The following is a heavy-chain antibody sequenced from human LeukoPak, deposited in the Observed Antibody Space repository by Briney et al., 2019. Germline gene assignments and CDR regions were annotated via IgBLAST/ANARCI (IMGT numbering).Heavy chain of an antibody. CDR2: INAGNGNT. CDR1: GYTFTSYA. J-gene: IGHJ6*04. D-gene: IGHD2-15*01. V-gene: IGHV1-3*01. Sequence: ASVKASCKASGYTFTSYAMHWVRQAPGQRLEWMGWINAGNGNTKYSQKFQGRVTITRDTSASTAYMELSSLRSEDTAVYYCALAARYCSGGSCYVDYYYGMDVWGKGTTVTVSS. CDR3: ALAARYCSGGSCYVDYYYGMDV.